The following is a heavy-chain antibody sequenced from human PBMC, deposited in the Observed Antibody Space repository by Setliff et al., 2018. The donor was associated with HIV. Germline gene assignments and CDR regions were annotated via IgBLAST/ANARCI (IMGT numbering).Heavy chain of an antibody. Sequence: ASVKVSCKASGYTFTSCYIHWVRQAPGQGLEWMGVINPSGGSTSYAQKFQGRVTMTRDTSTSTVYMELSSLRAEDTAVYYCARGVTYYDILTGYYDGGHFDYWGQGTLVTVSS. D-gene: IGHD3-9*01. CDR2: INPSGGST. J-gene: IGHJ4*02. CDR1: GYTFTSCY. V-gene: IGHV1-46*01. CDR3: ARGVTYYDILTGYYDGGHFDY.